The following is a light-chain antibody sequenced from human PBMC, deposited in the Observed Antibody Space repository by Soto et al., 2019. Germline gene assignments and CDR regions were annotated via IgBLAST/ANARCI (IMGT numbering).Light chain of an antibody. CDR3: QQYGISAGT. J-gene: IGKJ1*01. CDR1: QSVSSNY. CDR2: GAS. V-gene: IGKV3-20*01. Sequence: EIVLTQSPGTLSLSPGERATLSCRASQSVSSNYLAWYQQKPGQAPRLLIYGASSRATGIPDRFSGSGSGTDFTLSISIMESQDFAVYYCQQYGISAGTFGQATKLDIK.